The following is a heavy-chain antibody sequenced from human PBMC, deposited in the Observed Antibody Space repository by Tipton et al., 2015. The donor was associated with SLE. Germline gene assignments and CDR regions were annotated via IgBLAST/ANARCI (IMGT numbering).Heavy chain of an antibody. CDR2: MIHSGDT. CDR3: ARDVGHMDV. J-gene: IGHJ6*03. CDR1: GGSISSSSYY. Sequence: GLVKPSETLSLTCTVSGGSISSSSYYWAWIRQPPGKGLEWIGSMIHSGDTLYNPSLKSRVSISVDTSNNQISLKVTSVTAAGTAVYYCARDVGHMDVWGKGTTVTVSS. D-gene: IGHD1-26*01. V-gene: IGHV4-39*07.